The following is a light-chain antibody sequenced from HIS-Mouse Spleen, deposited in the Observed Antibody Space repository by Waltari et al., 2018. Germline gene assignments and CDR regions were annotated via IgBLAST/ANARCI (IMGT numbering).Light chain of an antibody. Sequence: QSALTQPRSVSGSHGQSVTISCTGTSSYVGGYNYVSWYQQHPGKAPKLMIYDVSKRPSGVPDRFSGSKSGNTASLTISGLQAEDEADYYCCSYAGSYTVVFGGGTKLTVL. J-gene: IGLJ2*01. V-gene: IGLV2-11*01. CDR2: DVS. CDR3: CSYAGSYTVV. CDR1: SSYVGGYNY.